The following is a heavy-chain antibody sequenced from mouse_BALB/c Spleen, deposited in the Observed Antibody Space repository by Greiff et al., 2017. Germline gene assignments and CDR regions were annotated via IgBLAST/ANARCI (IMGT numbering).Heavy chain of an antibody. Sequence: VQLQQSGAELMKPGASVKISCKATGYTFSSYWIEWVKQRPGHGLEWIGEILPGSGSTNYNEKFKGKATFTADTSSNTAYMQLSSLTSEDSAVYYCARGGLPHYAMDYWGQGTSVTVSS. V-gene: IGHV1-9*01. J-gene: IGHJ4*01. CDR3: ARGGLPHYAMDY. CDR1: GYTFSSYW. CDR2: ILPGSGST. D-gene: IGHD2-2*01.